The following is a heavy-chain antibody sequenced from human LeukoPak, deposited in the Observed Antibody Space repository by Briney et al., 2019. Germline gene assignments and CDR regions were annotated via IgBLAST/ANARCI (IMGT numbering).Heavy chain of an antibody. CDR1: GGSISSGSYY. CDR2: IYTSGST. CDR3: ARSGEGLREGYFDY. J-gene: IGHJ4*02. Sequence: SETLSLTCTVSGGSISSGSYYWSWIRQPAGKGLEWIGRIYTSGSTNYNPSLKSRVTISVDTSKNQFSLKLSSVTAADTAVYYCARSGEGLREGYFDYWGQGTLVTVSS. D-gene: IGHD3-3*01. V-gene: IGHV4-61*02.